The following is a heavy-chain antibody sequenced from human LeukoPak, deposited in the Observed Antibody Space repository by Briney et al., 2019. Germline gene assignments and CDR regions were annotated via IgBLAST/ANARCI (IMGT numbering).Heavy chain of an antibody. J-gene: IGHJ4*02. D-gene: IGHD3-10*01. V-gene: IGHV3-33*01. CDR3: VRASGSFDY. Sequence: GGSLRLSCAASGFTFSDYGIHWVRQAPGKGLECVAVIWSDGSNKYYADSVKGRFTISRDNSKKTLYLHMNSLRVEDTAVYYCVRASGSFDYWGQGTLATVSS. CDR1: GFTFSDYG. CDR2: IWSDGSNK.